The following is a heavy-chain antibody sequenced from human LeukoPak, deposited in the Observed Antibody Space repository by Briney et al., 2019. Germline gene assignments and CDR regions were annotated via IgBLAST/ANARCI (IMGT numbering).Heavy chain of an antibody. V-gene: IGHV3-23*01. CDR1: GFIFGKYA. D-gene: IGHD2-2*01. CDR3: ARYLRDSGTSRVTLDH. Sequence: SGGSLRLSCGAPGFIFGKYAMSWVRRAPGKGLEWVSGIGSGGVNTIYADSVKGRFTISRDNSKNTLSLRMGSLRADDTAIYFCARYLRDSGTSRVTLDHWGQGTLVIVSS. CDR2: IGSGGVNT. J-gene: IGHJ4*02.